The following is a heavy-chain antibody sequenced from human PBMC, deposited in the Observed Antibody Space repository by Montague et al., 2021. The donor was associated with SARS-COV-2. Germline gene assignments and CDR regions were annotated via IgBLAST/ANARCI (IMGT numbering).Heavy chain of an antibody. CDR1: GGSISGSNW. V-gene: IGHV4-4*02. D-gene: IGHD4/OR15-4a*01. CDR3: ARDFRGAYNFFDP. J-gene: IGHJ5*02. CDR2: ILYSGST. Sequence: SETLSLTCAVSGGSISGSNWWTWLRHPPGKGLGWIGEILYSGSTNYISSLRSRVTISVDKSKNQFSLKLTSLTAADTAVYYCARDFRGAYNFFDPWGQGALVTVSS.